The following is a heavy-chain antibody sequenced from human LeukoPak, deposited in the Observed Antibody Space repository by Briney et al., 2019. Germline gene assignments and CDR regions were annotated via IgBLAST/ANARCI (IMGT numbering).Heavy chain of an antibody. J-gene: IGHJ4*02. CDR3: ARLRYCSSTSCYYYFDY. D-gene: IGHD2-2*01. CDR1: GYSFTSYW. CDR2: IYPGDSDT. Sequence: GESLKISCKGSGYSFTSYWIGWVRQMSGKGLEWMGIIYPGDSDTRYSPSFQGQVTISADKSISTAYLQWSSLKASDTAMYYCARLRYCSSTSCYYYFDYWGQGTLVTVSS. V-gene: IGHV5-51*01.